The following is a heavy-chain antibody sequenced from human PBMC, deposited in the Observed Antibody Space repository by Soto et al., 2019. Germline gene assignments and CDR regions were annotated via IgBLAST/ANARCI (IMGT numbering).Heavy chain of an antibody. CDR1: GLTFRSHA. CDR3: TTDSYSSIIVVRFDY. J-gene: IGHJ4*01. V-gene: IGHV3-23*01. CDR2: ISGSGGST. Sequence: GGSQRLSCAASGLTFRSHAMSWVRQAPGKGLEWVSAISGSGGSTYYADSVQGRFTISRDNSKNTLYLQMNSLRAEDTAVYYCTTDSYSSIIVVRFDYWGHGTLVTVSS. D-gene: IGHD3-22*01.